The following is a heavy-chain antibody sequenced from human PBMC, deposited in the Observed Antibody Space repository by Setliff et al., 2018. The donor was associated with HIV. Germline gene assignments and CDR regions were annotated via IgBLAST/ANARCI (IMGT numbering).Heavy chain of an antibody. D-gene: IGHD3-9*01. V-gene: IGHV1-8*01. Sequence: ASVKVSCKASGYTFTKFDINWVQQATGQGLEWMGWMNPNSGNTGFAQKFQGRVTMTRNTSISTAYMELRSLRSEDTAVYFCARTWGAGVTGYWFEPWGQGTRVTVS. CDR1: GYTFTKFD. J-gene: IGHJ5*02. CDR2: MNPNSGNT. CDR3: ARTWGAGVTGYWFEP.